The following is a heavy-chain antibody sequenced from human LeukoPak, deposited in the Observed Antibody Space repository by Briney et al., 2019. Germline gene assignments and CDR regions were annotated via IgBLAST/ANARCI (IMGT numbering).Heavy chain of an antibody. D-gene: IGHD4-17*01. CDR3: ARESLAVTTYHFDY. CDR1: GFTFSSYE. V-gene: IGHV3-48*03. J-gene: IGHJ4*02. CDR2: ISRSGSNI. Sequence: GGSLRLSCAASGFTFSSYEMNWVRQAPGKGLEWVSYISRSGSNIYYADSVKGRFTISRDNAEDALYLQMNSLRAEDTAVYYCARESLAVTTYHFDYWGQGTLVTVSS.